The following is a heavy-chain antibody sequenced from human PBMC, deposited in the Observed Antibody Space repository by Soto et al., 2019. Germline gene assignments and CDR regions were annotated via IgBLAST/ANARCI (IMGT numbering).Heavy chain of an antibody. J-gene: IGHJ5*01. Sequence: GGSLTLSCAASGFTFSNFAMTWSRQAPGAGREWVSSISGTADYTYYAYSVKGRFTISRDKARDTLFLHMTNLRAADTAVYYCAKSSHQYASAIQAFFDSWGLGTLVTVSS. CDR3: AKSSHQYASAIQAFFDS. CDR2: ISGTADYT. D-gene: IGHD2-2*01. CDR1: GFTFSNFA. V-gene: IGHV3-23*01.